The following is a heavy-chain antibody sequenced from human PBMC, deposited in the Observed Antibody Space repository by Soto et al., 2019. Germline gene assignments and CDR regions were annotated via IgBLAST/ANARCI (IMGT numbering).Heavy chain of an antibody. CDR1: RFTFSSYW. V-gene: IGHV3-74*01. CDR2: MNSDGSST. D-gene: IGHD2-15*01. J-gene: IGHJ6*02. Sequence: PWGSLRLSCAGSRFTFSSYWMHCVRQAPGKGLVWISRMNSDGSSTSYADSVKGRFTISRDNAKTTLSLQMNSLRAEDTAVYYCARDWAVVARTDYYYGMDGWGQGTRVTVAS. CDR3: ARDWAVVARTDYYYGMDG.